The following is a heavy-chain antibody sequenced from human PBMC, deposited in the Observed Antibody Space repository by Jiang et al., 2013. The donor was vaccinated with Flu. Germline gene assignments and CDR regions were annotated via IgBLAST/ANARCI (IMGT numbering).Heavy chain of an antibody. CDR1: GGSISSYY. CDR3: ASLEMATSPLFDY. D-gene: IGHD5-24*01. Sequence: SLTCTVSGGSISSYYWSWIRQPPGKGLEWIGYIYYSGSTNYNPSLKSRVTISVDTSKNQFSLKLSSVTAADTAVYYCASLEMATSPLFDYWGQGTLVTVSS. V-gene: IGHV4-59*08. J-gene: IGHJ4*02. CDR2: IYYSGST.